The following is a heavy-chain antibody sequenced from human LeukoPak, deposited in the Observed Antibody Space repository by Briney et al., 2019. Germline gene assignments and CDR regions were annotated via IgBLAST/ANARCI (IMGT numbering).Heavy chain of an antibody. CDR3: ARSSRDYYYGMDV. Sequence: ASVKVSCKASGYTFTSYYMHWVRQAPGQGLEWMGIINPSGGSTSYAQKFQGRVTMTRDTSISTAYMELSRLRSDDTAVYYCARSSRDYYYGMDVWGQGTTVTVSS. D-gene: IGHD6-6*01. V-gene: IGHV1-46*01. CDR2: INPSGGST. CDR1: GYTFTSYY. J-gene: IGHJ6*02.